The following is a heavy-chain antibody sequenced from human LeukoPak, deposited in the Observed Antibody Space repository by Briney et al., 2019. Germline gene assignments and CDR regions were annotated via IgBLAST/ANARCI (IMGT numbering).Heavy chain of an antibody. CDR3: ARDLVTVTKGFDI. D-gene: IGHD4-17*01. V-gene: IGHV4-59*11. CDR1: DDSFSSHY. CDR2: ISYIGST. Sequence: SETLSLTGAVSDDSFSSHYWTWIRQPPGKGLEWIGYISYIGSTNYNPSLKSRVTISIDTSKNQFSLKLTSVTAADTAVYYCARDLVTVTKGFDIWGQGTMVSVSS. J-gene: IGHJ3*02.